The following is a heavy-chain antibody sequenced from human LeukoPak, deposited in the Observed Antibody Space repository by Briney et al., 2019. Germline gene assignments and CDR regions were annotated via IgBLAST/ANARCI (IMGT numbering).Heavy chain of an antibody. CDR1: GGSISSSSYY. CDR3: ARDPEYFDL. J-gene: IGHJ2*01. CDR2: IYYSGST. D-gene: IGHD1-14*01. Sequence: TSETLSLTCTVSGGSISSSSYYWGWIRQPPGKGLEWIGSIYYSGSTYYNPSLKSRVTLSVDTSKNQFSLKLSSVTAADTAVYYCARDPEYFDLWGRGTLVTVSS. V-gene: IGHV4-39*02.